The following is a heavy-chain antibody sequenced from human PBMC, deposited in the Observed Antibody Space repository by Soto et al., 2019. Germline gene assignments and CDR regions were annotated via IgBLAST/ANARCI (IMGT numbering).Heavy chain of an antibody. CDR1: GGSISSGEYY. CDR3: ARRYGRYFDY. Sequence: SETLSLTCTVSGGSISSGEYYWSWIRQPPGKGLEWIGYIYYSGSTYYNPSLKSRVTISVDTSQNQFSLKLSSMTAADTAVYYCARRYGRYFDYWGQGTLVTVSS. CDR2: IYYSGST. D-gene: IGHD4-17*01. V-gene: IGHV4-30-4*01. J-gene: IGHJ4*02.